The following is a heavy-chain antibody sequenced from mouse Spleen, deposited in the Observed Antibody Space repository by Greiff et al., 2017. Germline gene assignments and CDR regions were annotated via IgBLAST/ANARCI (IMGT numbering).Heavy chain of an antibody. CDR3: ASQIYDGYYPFAY. Sequence: VQLQQSGAELVRPGTSVKLSCKASGYTFTSYWMHWVKQRPGQGLEWIGVIDPSDSYTNYNQKFKGKATLTVDTSSSTAYMQLSSLTSEDSAVYYCASQIYDGYYPFAYWGQGTLVTVSA. CDR1: GYTFTSYW. D-gene: IGHD2-3*01. V-gene: IGHV1-59*01. J-gene: IGHJ3*01. CDR2: IDPSDSYT.